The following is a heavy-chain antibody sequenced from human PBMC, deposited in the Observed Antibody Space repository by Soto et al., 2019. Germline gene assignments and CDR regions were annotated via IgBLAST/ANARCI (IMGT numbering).Heavy chain of an antibody. CDR2: IRKDESEK. CDR1: RFTFSDYW. V-gene: IGHV3-7*01. CDR3: ARDLSPFYSDGSGNYPADAFDL. J-gene: IGHJ3*01. D-gene: IGHD3-22*01. Sequence: EVQLVESGGGLVQPGGSLRLSCAASRFTFSDYWMTWVRQAPGKGLEWVANIRKDESEKYYADSVKGRFTVSRDNAKNSLFLQMNSLRAEDTAVYYCARDLSPFYSDGSGNYPADAFDLWGQGTMVTVSS.